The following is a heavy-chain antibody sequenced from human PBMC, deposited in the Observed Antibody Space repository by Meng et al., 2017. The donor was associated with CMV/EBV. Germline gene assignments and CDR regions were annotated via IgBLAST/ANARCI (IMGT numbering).Heavy chain of an antibody. D-gene: IGHD1-26*01. J-gene: IGHJ6*02. V-gene: IGHV1-2*02. CDR2: INPNSGGT. CDR1: GYTFTGYY. CDR3: ARGHGSVSYSYYYYGMDV. Sequence: ASVKVSCKASGYTFTGYYMHWVRQAPGQGFEWMGWINPNSGGTNYAQKFHGRVTMTRDTSISTAYMELSRLRSEDTAVYYCARGHGSVSYSYYYYGMDVWGQGTTVTVSS.